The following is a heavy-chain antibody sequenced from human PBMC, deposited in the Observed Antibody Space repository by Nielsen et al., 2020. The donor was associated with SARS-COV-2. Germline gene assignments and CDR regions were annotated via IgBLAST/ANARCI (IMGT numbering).Heavy chain of an antibody. CDR2: INPSGGST. J-gene: IGHJ5*02. CDR1: GYTFTSYY. V-gene: IGHV1-46*01. D-gene: IGHD2-2*02. CDR3: AAGRAYCSSTSCYTDWFDP. Sequence: ASVKVSCKASGYTFTSYYMHWVRQAPGQGLEWMGIINPSGGSTSYAQKFQGRVTMTRDTSTSTVYMELSSLRSEDTAVYYCAAGRAYCSSTSCYTDWFDPWGQGTLVTVSS.